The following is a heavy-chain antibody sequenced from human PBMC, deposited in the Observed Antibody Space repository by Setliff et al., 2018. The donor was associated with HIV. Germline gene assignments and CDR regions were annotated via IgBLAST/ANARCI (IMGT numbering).Heavy chain of an antibody. CDR3: ARSDCSSVRCYLGHAFEI. J-gene: IGHJ3*02. CDR1: GYTFSNYG. Sequence: ASAKVSCKASGYTFSNYGISWMRRAPGQGLEWMGWISAYNGNTNYAQKLQGRVTMTTDTSTSTAYMELRSLRSDDTAVYYCARSDCSSVRCYLGHAFEIWGQGTMVTVSS. CDR2: ISAYNGNT. V-gene: IGHV1-18*01. D-gene: IGHD2-15*01.